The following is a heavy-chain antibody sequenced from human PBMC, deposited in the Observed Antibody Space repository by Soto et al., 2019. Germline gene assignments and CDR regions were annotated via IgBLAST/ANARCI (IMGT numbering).Heavy chain of an antibody. J-gene: IGHJ6*02. Sequence: GGSLRLSCAASGFTVSSHAMSWVRQAPGKGLEWVSSISGSGDGTYYGDSVKGRFTISRDSSSSTLYLQMNNLRGEDTAVYFCTKSRRSILMVYGFGGMDVWGQGTTVTVPS. CDR2: ISGSGDGT. D-gene: IGHD2-8*01. CDR3: TKSRRSILMVYGFGGMDV. V-gene: IGHV3-23*01. CDR1: GFTVSSHA.